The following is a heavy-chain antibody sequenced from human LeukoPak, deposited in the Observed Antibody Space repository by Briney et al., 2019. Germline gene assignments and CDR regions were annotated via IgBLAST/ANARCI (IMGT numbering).Heavy chain of an antibody. D-gene: IGHD3-3*01. CDR2: ISGGAGST. CDR1: ALTFSTYA. V-gene: IGHV3-23*01. CDR3: AKDKYNFWSGSNYYYMDV. Sequence: GGSLRLSCAASALTFSTYAMSWVRQAPGKGLECVSVISGGAGSTYYADSVKGRFTISRDNSKNTLYLQMNSLRAEDTAGYYCAKDKYNFWSGSNYYYMDVWGKGTTVTVSS. J-gene: IGHJ6*03.